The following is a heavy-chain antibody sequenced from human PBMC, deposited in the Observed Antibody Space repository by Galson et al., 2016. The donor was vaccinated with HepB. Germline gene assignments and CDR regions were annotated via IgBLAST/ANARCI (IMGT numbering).Heavy chain of an antibody. CDR3: ARNKATARVWGHYYSYMDV. V-gene: IGHV3-53*01. Sequence: SLRLSCAASGFTVGSNYLSWFRPAPGLGLQWVSDISGGGSTYYADSVRGRFTISRDNSTNILYLQMHSLRAEDTAVYYCARNKATARVWGHYYSYMDVWGKGTTVTVSS. J-gene: IGHJ6*03. CDR2: ISGGGST. CDR1: GFTVGSNY. D-gene: IGHD3-16*01.